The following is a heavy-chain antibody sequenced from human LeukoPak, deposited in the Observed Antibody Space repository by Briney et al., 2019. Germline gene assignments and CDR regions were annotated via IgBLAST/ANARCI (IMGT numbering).Heavy chain of an antibody. J-gene: IGHJ4*02. CDR3: ARGVTYYDFWSGYYRLDY. V-gene: IGHV1-46*01. D-gene: IGHD3-3*01. CDR2: INPSGGST. Sequence: ASVKVSCNAFGYTFTSYYMHWVRQAPGQGLEWMGIINPSGGSTSYAQKFQGRVTMTRDMSTSTVYMELSSLRSEDTAVYYCARGVTYYDFWSGYYRLDYWGQGTLVTVSS. CDR1: GYTFTSYY.